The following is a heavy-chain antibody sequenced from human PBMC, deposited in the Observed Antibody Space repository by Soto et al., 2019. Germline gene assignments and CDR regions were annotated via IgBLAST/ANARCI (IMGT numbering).Heavy chain of an antibody. V-gene: IGHV3-23*01. J-gene: IGHJ4*02. CDR3: AKDRRIAVAHYFDY. CDR1: GFTFGSFA. CDR2: ISGSGGNT. D-gene: IGHD6-19*01. Sequence: GGSLSLSXAASGFTFGSFAMSWVRQAPVKGLEWVSAISGSGGNTHNADSVKGLTSISSENSKNTQYLQMNSLRAEVSAVHYGAKDRRIAVAHYFDYWGQGTLVTVSS.